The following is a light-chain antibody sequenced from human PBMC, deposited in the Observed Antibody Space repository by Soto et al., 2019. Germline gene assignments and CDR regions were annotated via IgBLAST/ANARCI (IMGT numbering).Light chain of an antibody. CDR2: YMS. Sequence: EIVLTQSPATLPSSPGETATLSCRASQYVGSRLAWYQHKPGQAPRLLIYYMSKRATGIPARFSGSGSGTDFTLTISSLAPDDFAIYYCHQRQSWPRTFGQGTKVDIK. CDR1: QYVGSR. J-gene: IGKJ1*01. V-gene: IGKV3-11*01. CDR3: HQRQSWPRT.